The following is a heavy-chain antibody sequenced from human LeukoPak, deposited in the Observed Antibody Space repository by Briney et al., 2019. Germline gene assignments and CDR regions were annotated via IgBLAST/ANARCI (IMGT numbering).Heavy chain of an antibody. CDR3: AREGGDAFDI. CDR2: IKQDGSEK. Sequence: PGGSLRLSCAASGFTFSTYLMHWVRQAPGKGLVWVANIKQDGSEKYYVDSVKGRFTISRDNAKNSLYLQMNSLRAEDTAVYYCAREGGDAFDIWGQGKMVTVSS. D-gene: IGHD3-16*01. V-gene: IGHV3-7*01. CDR1: GFTFSTYL. J-gene: IGHJ3*02.